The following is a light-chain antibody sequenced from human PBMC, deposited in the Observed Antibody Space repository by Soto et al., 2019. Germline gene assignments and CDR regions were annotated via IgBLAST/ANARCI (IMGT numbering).Light chain of an antibody. CDR2: DVS. CDR1: DSDVGGYKY. CDR3: CSYAGSYTVL. J-gene: IGLJ2*01. Sequence: QSALTQPASVSGSPGQSITISCTGTDSDVGGYKYVSWYQQHPGKVPNLIIYDVSERPSGVPDRFSGSKSGNTASLSISGLQAEDEADYYCCSYAGSYTVLFGGGTKLTVL. V-gene: IGLV2-11*01.